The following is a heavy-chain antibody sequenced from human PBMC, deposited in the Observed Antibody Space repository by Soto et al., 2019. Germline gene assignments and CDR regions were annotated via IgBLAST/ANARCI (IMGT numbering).Heavy chain of an antibody. V-gene: IGHV1-58*01. CDR1: GFTFTSSA. D-gene: IGHD6-6*01. J-gene: IGHJ4*01. Sequence: EASVKVSCKASGFTFTSSAVQWVRQARGQRLEWIGWIVVGSGNTNYAQKFQERVTITRDMSTSTAYMELSSLRSEDTAVYYCAAPIGYSSSPVIVYWGHGTLVTVSS. CDR3: AAPIGYSSSPVIVY. CDR2: IVVGSGNT.